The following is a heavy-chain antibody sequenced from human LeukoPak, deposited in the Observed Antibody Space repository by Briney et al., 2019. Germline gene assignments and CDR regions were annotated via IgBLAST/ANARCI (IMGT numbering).Heavy chain of an antibody. CDR1: GGSIRSY. Sequence: SETLSLTCTVSGGSIRSYWSWIRQPAGKGLEWIGRIYSSGSTNYNPSLKSRVTISLDTSKNQFSLKLSSVTAADTAVYYCARVRGSSGSYEYYHYMDVWGKGTTVTISS. CDR2: IYSSGST. J-gene: IGHJ6*03. V-gene: IGHV4-4*07. D-gene: IGHD1-26*01. CDR3: ARVRGSSGSYEYYHYMDV.